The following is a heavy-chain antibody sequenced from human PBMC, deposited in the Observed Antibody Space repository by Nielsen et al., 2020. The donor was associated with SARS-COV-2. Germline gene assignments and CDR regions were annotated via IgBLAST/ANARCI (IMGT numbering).Heavy chain of an antibody. CDR2: IYYSGST. CDR3: ARGIELLYWFDP. CDR1: GGSVSSGSYY. Sequence: SETLSLTCTVSGGSVSSGSYYWSWIRQPPGKGLEWIGYIYYSGSTNYNPSLKSRVTISVDTSKNQFSLKLSSVTAADTAVYYCARGIELLYWFDPWGQGTLVTVSS. V-gene: IGHV4-61*01. J-gene: IGHJ5*02. D-gene: IGHD2-2*01.